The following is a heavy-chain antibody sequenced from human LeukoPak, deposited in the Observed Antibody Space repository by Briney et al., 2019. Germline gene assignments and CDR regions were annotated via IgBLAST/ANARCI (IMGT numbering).Heavy chain of an antibody. V-gene: IGHV3-23*01. Sequence: PVGSLRLSCAASGFTFSSYAMTWVRQAPGKGLEWISCIRGTDDTTYYADSVKGRFTISRDNSRSTLYLQMHSLRAEDTAMYYCAKDMYTYDSPYFDSWGQGALVTVAS. D-gene: IGHD3-22*01. CDR1: GFTFSSYA. CDR3: AKDMYTYDSPYFDS. CDR2: IRGTDDTT. J-gene: IGHJ4*02.